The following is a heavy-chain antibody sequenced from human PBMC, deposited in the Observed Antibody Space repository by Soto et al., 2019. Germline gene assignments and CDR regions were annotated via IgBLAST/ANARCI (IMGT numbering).Heavy chain of an antibody. CDR2: IYYSGST. CDR1: GGSISSSSYY. D-gene: IGHD3-10*01. V-gene: IGHV4-39*01. CDR3: ATYLYYYGSGSPSFLFDY. J-gene: IGHJ4*02. Sequence: SETLSLTSSVSGGSISSSSYYWGWIRQPPGKVLEWIGSIYYSGSTYYNPSLKSRVTISVDTSKNQFSLKLSSVTAADTAVYYCATYLYYYGSGSPSFLFDYWGQGTLVTAPQ.